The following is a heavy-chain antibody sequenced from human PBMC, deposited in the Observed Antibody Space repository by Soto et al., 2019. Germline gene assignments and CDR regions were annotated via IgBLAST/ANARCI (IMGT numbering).Heavy chain of an antibody. D-gene: IGHD3-3*01. V-gene: IGHV1-69*01. CDR1: GGTFSNFA. Sequence: QVQLVQSGAEVKKPGSSVKVSCTASGGTFSNFAISWVRQAPGQGLEWMGGIIPMFGAADYAQEFQGRVTITADESTSTAYMELSSLRSEDTAMYYCARDFGLHNCFDSWGQGTQVTVYS. CDR3: ARDFGLHNCFDS. CDR2: IIPMFGAA. J-gene: IGHJ5*01.